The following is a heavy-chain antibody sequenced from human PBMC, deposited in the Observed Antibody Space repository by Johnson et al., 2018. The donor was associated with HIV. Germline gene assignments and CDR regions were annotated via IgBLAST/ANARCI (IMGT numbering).Heavy chain of an antibody. D-gene: IGHD1-1*01. J-gene: IGHJ3*02. Sequence: QVQLVESGGGMVQPGRSLRLSCAASGFTFSSYGMHWVRQAPGKGLEWVAVISYDGSNKYYADSVKGRFTISRDNAKNSLYLQMNSLRAEDTALYYCARKENWPSPGAFDIWGQGIMVTVSS. CDR3: ARKENWPSPGAFDI. CDR1: GFTFSSYG. V-gene: IGHV3-30*03. CDR2: ISYDGSNK.